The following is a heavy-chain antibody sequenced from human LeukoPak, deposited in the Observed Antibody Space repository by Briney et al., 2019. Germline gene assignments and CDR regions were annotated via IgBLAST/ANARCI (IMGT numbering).Heavy chain of an antibody. CDR3: AKGYGGNYYYYYMDV. Sequence: GGSLRLSCAASGFTFSSYGIHWVRQAPGKGLEWVAFIRYDGSNKYYADSVKGRFTISRDNSKNTLYLQMNSLRAEDTAVYYCAKGYGGNYYYYYMDVWGKGTTVTVSS. J-gene: IGHJ6*03. D-gene: IGHD4-23*01. CDR1: GFTFSSYG. CDR2: IRYDGSNK. V-gene: IGHV3-30*02.